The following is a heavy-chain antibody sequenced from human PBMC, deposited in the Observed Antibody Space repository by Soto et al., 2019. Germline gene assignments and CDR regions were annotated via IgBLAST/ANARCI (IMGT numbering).Heavy chain of an antibody. J-gene: IGHJ5*02. CDR1: GYTFTSCA. V-gene: IGHV1-69*13. CDR3: ARAPEFDP. Sequence: GASVKVSCKASGYTFTSCAMHWVRQAPGQGLEWMGGIIPIFGTANYAQKFQGRVTITADESTSTAYMELSSLRSEDTAVYYCARAPEFDPWGQGTLVTVSS. CDR2: IIPIFGTA.